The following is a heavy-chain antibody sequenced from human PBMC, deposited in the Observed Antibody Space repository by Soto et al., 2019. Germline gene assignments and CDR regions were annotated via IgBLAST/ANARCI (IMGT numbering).Heavy chain of an antibody. Sequence: EVQLLESGGGLVQPGGSLRLSCAASGFTFSSYAMSWVRQAPGKGLEWVSAISGSGGSTYYADSVKGRFTISRDNSKNTLYLQMNSLRAEDTAVYYCAKGSSSSGWYIFGLDYWGQGTLVTVSS. D-gene: IGHD6-19*01. CDR1: GFTFSSYA. J-gene: IGHJ4*02. CDR3: AKGSSSSGWYIFGLDY. V-gene: IGHV3-23*01. CDR2: ISGSGGST.